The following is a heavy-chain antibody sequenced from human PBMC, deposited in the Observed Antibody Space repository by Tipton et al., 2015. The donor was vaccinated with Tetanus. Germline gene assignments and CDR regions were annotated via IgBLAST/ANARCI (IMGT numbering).Heavy chain of an antibody. Sequence: SLRLSCAASGFIFSSYGIHWVRQAPGKGLEWVAVSWYDGTDKYYADSVKGRFTISRDNSKNTLYLQMNSLRAEDTAVYCAREADCSGGSCFSGDFDNWGQGTQVTVSS. V-gene: IGHV3-33*01. CDR1: GFIFSSYG. CDR3: AREADCSGGSCFSGDFDN. D-gene: IGHD2-15*01. J-gene: IGHJ4*02. CDR2: SWYDGTDK.